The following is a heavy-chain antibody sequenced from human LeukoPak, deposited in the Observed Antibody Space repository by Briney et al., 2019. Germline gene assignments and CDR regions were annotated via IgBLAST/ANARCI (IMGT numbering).Heavy chain of an antibody. J-gene: IGHJ4*02. D-gene: IGHD1-14*01. Sequence: GGSLRLSCAASGFTFTNYAMTWVRQAPGKGLEWVSAISGSGGNTYYADSVKGRFTISRDNAKNSLYLQMNTLRAEDTAIYYCATFSGAHHKTFDSWGQGTLVTVSS. CDR3: ATFSGAHHKTFDS. V-gene: IGHV3-23*01. CDR1: GFTFTNYA. CDR2: ISGSGGNT.